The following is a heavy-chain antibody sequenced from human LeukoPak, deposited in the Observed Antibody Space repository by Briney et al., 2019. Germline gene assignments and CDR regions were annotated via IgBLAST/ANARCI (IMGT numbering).Heavy chain of an antibody. CDR3: ARQPSNTGFDY. D-gene: IGHD1-14*01. CDR1: GYSFTTYW. V-gene: IGHV5-51*01. Sequence: GESLKISCQGSGYSFTTYWIGWVRQLPGKGLEWMGIIYPGDSDTRYSPSFQGQVTISADKSITTAYLQWSSLKASDSAIYYCARQPSNTGFDYWGQGTLVTVSS. CDR2: IYPGDSDT. J-gene: IGHJ4*02.